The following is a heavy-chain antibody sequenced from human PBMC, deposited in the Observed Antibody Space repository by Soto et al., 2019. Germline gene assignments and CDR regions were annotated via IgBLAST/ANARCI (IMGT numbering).Heavy chain of an antibody. CDR2: INTDNGNT. Sequence: QVQLVQSGAEVKQPGASVKVSCKSSGYTFTHYAMHWVRQAPGLGLEWLGWINTDNGNTAFSPKFQGRVSITMDTSASTAYVDLSSLISEDTGVYYCARQGDSRIVRDTFDIWGQGTLVTVAS. CDR3: ARQGDSRIVRDTFDI. J-gene: IGHJ3*02. V-gene: IGHV1-3*04. CDR1: GYTFTHYA. D-gene: IGHD3-22*01.